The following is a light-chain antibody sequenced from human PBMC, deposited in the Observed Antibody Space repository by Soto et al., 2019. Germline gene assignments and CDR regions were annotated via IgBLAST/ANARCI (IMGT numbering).Light chain of an antibody. V-gene: IGLV1-44*01. CDR1: TSNIGDNT. CDR3: AACDGSRNVVV. J-gene: IGLJ2*01. CDR2: TNT. Sequence: QSVLTQPPSASGTPGQRVTISCSGSTSNIGDNTVNWYQHLPGTAPKLLIYTNTQRPSGVPDRFSGSKSGTSASLAVSGLRAEDEADYYCAACDGSRNVVVFGGGTKLTVL.